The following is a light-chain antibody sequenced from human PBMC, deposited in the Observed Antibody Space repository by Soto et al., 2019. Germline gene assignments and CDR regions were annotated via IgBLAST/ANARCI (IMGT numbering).Light chain of an antibody. V-gene: IGLV2-14*01. CDR2: EVS. Sequence: LTQPASVSGSPGQSITISCTGTSSDVGAYNYVSWFQQHPGKAPTLIISEVSNRPSGVSNRFSGSKSGNAASLTISGLQAEDEADYFCFSFTTDWTHVFGTGTKVT. J-gene: IGLJ1*01. CDR1: SSDVGAYNY. CDR3: FSFTTDWTHV.